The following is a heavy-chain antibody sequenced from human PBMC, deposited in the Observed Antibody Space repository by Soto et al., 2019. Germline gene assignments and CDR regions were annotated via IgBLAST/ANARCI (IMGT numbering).Heavy chain of an antibody. CDR1: GYSFTSYW. V-gene: IGHV5-51*01. CDR3: ARLRYCCGGSCREYFQH. Sequence: GESLKISCKGSGYSFTSYWIGWVRQMPGKGLEWMGIIYPGDSDTRYSPSFQGQVTISADKSISTAYLQWSSLKASDTAMYYCARLRYCCGGSCREYFQHWGQGTLVTVSS. J-gene: IGHJ1*01. D-gene: IGHD2-15*01. CDR2: IYPGDSDT.